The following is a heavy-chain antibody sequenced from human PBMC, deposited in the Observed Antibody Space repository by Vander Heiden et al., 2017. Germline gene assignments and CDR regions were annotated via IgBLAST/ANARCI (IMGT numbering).Heavy chain of an antibody. CDR2: IYGNDDK. V-gene: IGHV2-5*01. Sequence: QITLKESGPTLVQPTQTLPLTCTFSGFSLSTGGAAVGWIRQHPGKGLEWLTLIYGNDDKLYRPSLKSRRTVTKDTSKNQAVLTMTSMDAVDTARYDCAHRQMSTFDFWGRGTLVTVSS. J-gene: IGHJ5*01. CDR1: GFSLSTGGAA. CDR3: AHRQMSTFDF.